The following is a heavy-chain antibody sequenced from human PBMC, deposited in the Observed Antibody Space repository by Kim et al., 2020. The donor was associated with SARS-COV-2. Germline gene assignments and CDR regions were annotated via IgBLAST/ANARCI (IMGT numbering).Heavy chain of an antibody. Sequence: GGSLRLSCAASGFTFSSYWMSWVRQAPGKGPEWVANIKEDGSEKYYVDSVKGRFTISRDNAKNSLFLQMNSLRAEDAAVYYCGRDYSDWGQGTLVTVSS. CDR2: IKEDGSEK. CDR3: GRDYSD. J-gene: IGHJ4*02. CDR1: GFTFSSYW. V-gene: IGHV3-7*01. D-gene: IGHD6-13*01.